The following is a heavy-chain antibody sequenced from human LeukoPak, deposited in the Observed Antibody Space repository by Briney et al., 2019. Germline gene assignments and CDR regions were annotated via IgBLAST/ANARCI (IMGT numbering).Heavy chain of an antibody. CDR1: GFTFS. V-gene: IGHV3-30-3*01. D-gene: IGHD3-16*01. CDR2: ISFDGSNK. CDR3: AREELGSSLGFDP. J-gene: IGHJ5*02. Sequence: QPGGSLRLSCAASGFTFSIHWVRQPPGKGLEWVAVISFDGSNKYYADSVKGRFTISRDNSKNTLYLQMNGLRAEDTAVYYCAREELGSSLGFDPWGQGTLVTVSS.